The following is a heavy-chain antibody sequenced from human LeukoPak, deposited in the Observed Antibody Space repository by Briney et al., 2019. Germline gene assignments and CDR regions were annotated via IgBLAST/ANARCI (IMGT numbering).Heavy chain of an antibody. CDR3: ARGQNYYGSGSQIFDI. Sequence: PGGSLRLSCAASGFTFDDYGMRWVRQAPGKGLEWVSGINWNGGSTGYADSVKGRFTISIDNAKNSLFLQVSSLRAEHTAWYYCARGQNYYGSGSQIFDIWGQGTMVTVSS. V-gene: IGHV3-20*04. CDR1: GFTFDDYG. J-gene: IGHJ3*02. CDR2: INWNGGST. D-gene: IGHD3-10*01.